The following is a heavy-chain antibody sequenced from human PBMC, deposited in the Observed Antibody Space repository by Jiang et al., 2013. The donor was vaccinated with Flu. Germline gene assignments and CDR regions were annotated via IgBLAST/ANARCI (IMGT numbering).Heavy chain of an antibody. D-gene: IGHD2-21*02. CDR3: ARGYCGGDCYLFDY. Sequence: RVTITADKSTSTAYMELSSLRSEDTAVYYCARGYCGGDCYLFDYWGQGTLVTVSS. J-gene: IGHJ4*02. V-gene: IGHV1-69*04.